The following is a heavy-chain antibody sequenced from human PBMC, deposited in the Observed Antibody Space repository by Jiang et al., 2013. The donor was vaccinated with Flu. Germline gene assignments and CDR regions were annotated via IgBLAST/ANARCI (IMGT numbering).Heavy chain of an antibody. Sequence: SVKVSCKASGYTFTSYGISWVRQAPGQGLEWMGWISAYNGNTNYAQKLQGRVTMTTDTSTSTAYMELRSLRSDDTAVYYCARDSIMITFGGVIAPADFDYWGQGTLVTVSS. D-gene: IGHD3-16*02. V-gene: IGHV1-18*01. J-gene: IGHJ4*02. CDR2: ISAYNGNT. CDR1: GYTFTSYG. CDR3: ARDSIMITFGGVIAPADFDY.